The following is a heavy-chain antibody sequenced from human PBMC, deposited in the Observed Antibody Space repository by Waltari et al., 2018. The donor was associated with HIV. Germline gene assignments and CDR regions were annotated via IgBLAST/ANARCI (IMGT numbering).Heavy chain of an antibody. Sequence: QITLKESGPTLVKPTQTLTLTCTFSGFSLSTSGVGVGWIRQPPGKALEWLALIYWNDDKRYSPSLKSRLTIAKDTSKNQVVLTLTNMDPVDTATYYCAHSGYDFWSGYYDFDYWGQGTLVTVSS. D-gene: IGHD3-3*01. CDR1: GFSLSTSGVG. V-gene: IGHV2-5*01. CDR3: AHSGYDFWSGYYDFDY. J-gene: IGHJ4*02. CDR2: IYWNDDK.